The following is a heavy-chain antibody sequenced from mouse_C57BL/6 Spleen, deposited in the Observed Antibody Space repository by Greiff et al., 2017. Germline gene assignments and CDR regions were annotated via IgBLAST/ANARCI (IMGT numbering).Heavy chain of an antibody. J-gene: IGHJ4*01. CDR1: GFTFSSYA. CDR2: ISDGGSYT. D-gene: IGHD2-2*01. Sequence: EVKLVESGGGLVKPGGSLKLSCAASGFTFSSYAMSWVRQTPEKRLEWVATISDGGSYTYYPDNVKGRFTISRDNAKNNLYLQMSHLKSEDTAMYYCARDREVTTGYAMDYWGQGTSVTVSS. V-gene: IGHV5-4*01. CDR3: ARDREVTTGYAMDY.